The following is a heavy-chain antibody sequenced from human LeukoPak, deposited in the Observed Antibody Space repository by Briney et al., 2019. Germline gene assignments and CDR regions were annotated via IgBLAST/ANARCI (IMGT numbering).Heavy chain of an antibody. CDR2: ISSSGSTI. J-gene: IGHJ5*02. CDR1: GFTFSSYG. CDR3: ARDRSLIAAAGEGDWFDP. Sequence: GGSLRLSCAASGFTFSSYGMSWVRQAPGKGLEWVSYISSSGSTIYYADSVKGRFTISRDNAKNSLYLQMNSLRAEDTAVYYCARDRSLIAAAGEGDWFDPWGQGTLVTVSS. V-gene: IGHV3-48*04. D-gene: IGHD6-13*01.